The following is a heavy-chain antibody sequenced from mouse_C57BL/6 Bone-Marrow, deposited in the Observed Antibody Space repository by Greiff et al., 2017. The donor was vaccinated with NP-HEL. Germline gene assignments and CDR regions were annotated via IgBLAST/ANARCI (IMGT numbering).Heavy chain of an antibody. Sequence: QVQLQQSGAELVKPGASVKISCKASGYAFSSYWMNWVKQRPGKGLEWIGQIYPGDGDTNYNGKFKGKATLTADKSSSTAYMQLSSLNSEDSAVYFCARYYGSSYYFGYWGQGTTLTVSS. V-gene: IGHV1-80*01. J-gene: IGHJ2*01. CDR2: IYPGDGDT. D-gene: IGHD1-1*01. CDR3: ARYYGSSYYFGY. CDR1: GYAFSSYW.